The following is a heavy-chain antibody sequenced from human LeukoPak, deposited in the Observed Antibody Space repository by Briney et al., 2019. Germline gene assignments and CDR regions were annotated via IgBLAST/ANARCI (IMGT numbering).Heavy chain of an antibody. D-gene: IGHD6-13*01. J-gene: IGHJ3*02. Sequence: GGSLRLSCAASDFSFITYAMSWVRQAPGKGLEWVSYISSSSSTIYYADSVKGRFTISRDNAKNSLYLQMNSLRAEDTAVYYCARDVIGSSSWYFGAFDIWGQGTMVTVSS. CDR1: DFSFITYA. V-gene: IGHV3-48*01. CDR3: ARDVIGSSSWYFGAFDI. CDR2: ISSSSSTI.